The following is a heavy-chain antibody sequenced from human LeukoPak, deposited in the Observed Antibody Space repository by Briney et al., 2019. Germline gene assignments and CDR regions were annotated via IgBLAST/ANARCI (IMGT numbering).Heavy chain of an antibody. J-gene: IGHJ6*02. CDR1: GGSSSSGGYY. Sequence: SETLSLTCTVSGGSSSSGGYYWSWIRQPPGKGLEWIGYIYHSGSTYYNPSLKSRVTISVDTSKNQFSLKLSSVTAADTAVYYCARWSGQWVPGTDVWGQGTTVTVSS. V-gene: IGHV4-30-2*02. CDR2: IYHSGST. CDR3: ARWSGQWVPGTDV. D-gene: IGHD3-10*02.